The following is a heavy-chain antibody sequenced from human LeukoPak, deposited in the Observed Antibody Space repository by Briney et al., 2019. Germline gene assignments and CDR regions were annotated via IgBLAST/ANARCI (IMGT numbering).Heavy chain of an antibody. D-gene: IGHD6-19*01. J-gene: IGHJ4*02. CDR3: ARDGVAGGFDY. V-gene: IGHV4-59*01. Sequence: SETLSLTCTVSGGSIGSYYWNWIRQAPGKGLEWIGYIHYSGSTNHNSSLKSRVTISVDTSKNQYSLKLSSVTTAVTAVYYCARDGVAGGFDYWGQGTLVTVSS. CDR2: IHYSGST. CDR1: GGSIGSYY.